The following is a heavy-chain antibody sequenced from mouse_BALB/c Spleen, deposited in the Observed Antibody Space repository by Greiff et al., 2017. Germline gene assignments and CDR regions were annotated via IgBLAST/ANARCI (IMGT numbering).Heavy chain of an antibody. CDR1: GFSLTSYG. D-gene: IGHD1-1*01. J-gene: IGHJ4*01. V-gene: IGHV2-3*01. CDR2: IWGDGST. CDR3: AKQEVYYYGSSPDYYAMDY. Sequence: VKLQESGPGLVAPSQSLSITCTVSGFSLTSYGVSWVRQPPGKGLEWLGVIWGDGSTNYHSALISRLSISKDNSKSQVFLKLNSLQTDDTATYYCAKQEVYYYGSSPDYYAMDYWGQGTSVTVSS.